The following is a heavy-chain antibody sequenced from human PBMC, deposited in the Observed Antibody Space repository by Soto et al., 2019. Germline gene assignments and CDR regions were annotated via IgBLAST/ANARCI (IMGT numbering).Heavy chain of an antibody. CDR1: GFTFSDYY. V-gene: IGHV3-11*01. J-gene: IGHJ6*03. CDR3: ARDHISSSWYYYYYYMDV. D-gene: IGHD6-6*01. Sequence: GGSLRLSCAASGFTFSDYYMSWIRQAPGKGLEWVSYISSSGSTIYYADSVKGRFTISRDNAKNSLYLQMNSLRAEDTAVYYCARDHISSSWYYYYYYMDVWGKGTTVTVSS. CDR2: ISSSGSTI.